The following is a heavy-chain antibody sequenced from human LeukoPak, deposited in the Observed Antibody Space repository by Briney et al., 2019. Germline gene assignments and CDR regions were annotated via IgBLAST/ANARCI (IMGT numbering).Heavy chain of an antibody. V-gene: IGHV3-30-3*01. Sequence: PGGSLRLSCAASGFTFSSYAMHWVRQAPGKGLDWVAVISYDGSNEYYADSVKGRFTISRDNSKNTLYLQMNSPRAEDTAVYYCADGATVVTPPDYWGQGTLVTVSS. D-gene: IGHD4-23*01. CDR2: ISYDGSNE. J-gene: IGHJ4*02. CDR3: ADGATVVTPPDY. CDR1: GFTFSSYA.